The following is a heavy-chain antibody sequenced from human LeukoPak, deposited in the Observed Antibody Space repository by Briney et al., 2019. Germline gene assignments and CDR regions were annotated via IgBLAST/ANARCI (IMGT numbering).Heavy chain of an antibody. D-gene: IGHD3-22*01. V-gene: IGHV5-51*01. CDR2: IYPGDSDT. CDR1: GYSFTSYW. Sequence: GESLKISCKGSGYSFTSYWIGWVRQMPGKGLEWMGIIYPGDSDTRYSPSFQGQVTISADKSISTAYLQWSSLKASDTAMYYCARQDYYDSRGYSSGVQTPGAFDIWGQGTMVTVSS. J-gene: IGHJ3*02. CDR3: ARQDYYDSRGYSSGVQTPGAFDI.